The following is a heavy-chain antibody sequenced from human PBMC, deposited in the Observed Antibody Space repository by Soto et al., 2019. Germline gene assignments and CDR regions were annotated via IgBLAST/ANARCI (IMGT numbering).Heavy chain of an antibody. J-gene: IGHJ3*02. CDR1: GYTFTNYY. CDR2: INPSGGSP. CDR3: ARAPGAIDI. V-gene: IGHV1-46*01. Sequence: ASVKVSCKASGYTFTNYYVHWVRQAPGQGLEWMGIINPSGGSPSYAQKFQGRVTMTSDTSTNTVYMELSRLTSEDTAVYYRARAPGAIDIWGQGTMVTVSS.